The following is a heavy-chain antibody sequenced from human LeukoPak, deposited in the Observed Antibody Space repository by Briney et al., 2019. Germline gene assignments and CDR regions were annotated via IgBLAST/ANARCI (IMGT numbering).Heavy chain of an antibody. CDR2: IKPRGDER. CDR1: GYTFTSNH. Sequence: ASVKVSCKASGYTFTSNHVHWVRQAPGQGLEWMGMIKPRGDERMYAQKFQGRLTMTRDTSASTVYMELSSLRSDDTAVYYCARGLTAMNYFDYWGPGTLVTVSS. D-gene: IGHD2-21*02. V-gene: IGHV1-46*01. J-gene: IGHJ4*02. CDR3: ARGLTAMNYFDY.